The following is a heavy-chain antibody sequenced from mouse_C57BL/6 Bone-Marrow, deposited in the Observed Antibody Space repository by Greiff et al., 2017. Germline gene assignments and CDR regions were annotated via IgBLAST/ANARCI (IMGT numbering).Heavy chain of an antibody. CDR3: ARHEEGIYYGNYGGILDY. V-gene: IGHV1-62-2*01. D-gene: IGHD2-1*01. CDR2: FYPGSGSL. Sequence: QVQLKQSGAELVKPGASVKLSCKASGYTFTEYTIHWVKQRSGQGLEWIGWFYPGSGSLKYNEKFTGKATLTADKSSSTVYMELSRLKSEDSAVYFCARHEEGIYYGNYGGILDYWGQGTTLTVSS. J-gene: IGHJ2*01. CDR1: GYTFTEYT.